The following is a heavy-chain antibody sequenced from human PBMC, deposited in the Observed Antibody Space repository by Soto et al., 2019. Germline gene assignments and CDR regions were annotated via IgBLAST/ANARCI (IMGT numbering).Heavy chain of an antibody. D-gene: IGHD3-16*01. Sequence: EVQLVESGGGLVQPGGSLRLSCAASGFTFSDHYMDWVRQAPGKGLEWVGRTRNKANSYTTEYAASVKGRFTITRDDSKNSLDQQKNSLKTGDTAGFYLARGGKVGGGGDQYYFDYWGQGTLVTVSS. CDR3: ARGGKVGGGGDQYYFDY. J-gene: IGHJ4*02. V-gene: IGHV3-72*01. CDR2: TRNKANSYTT. CDR1: GFTFSDHY.